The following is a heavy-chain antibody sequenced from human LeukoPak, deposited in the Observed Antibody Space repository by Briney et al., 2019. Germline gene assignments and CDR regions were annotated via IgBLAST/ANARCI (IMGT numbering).Heavy chain of an antibody. CDR1: GFSFSDYG. CDR2: ISYDGSNK. Sequence: GRSLRLSCAASGFSFSDYGMHWVRQAPGKGLEWVAVISYDGSNKYYADSVKGRFTISRDNAKNSLYLQMNSLRAEDTAVYYCARDPPRLYDDAFDIWGQGTMVTVSS. J-gene: IGHJ3*02. CDR3: ARDPPRLYDDAFDI. V-gene: IGHV3-30*03. D-gene: IGHD2-2*02.